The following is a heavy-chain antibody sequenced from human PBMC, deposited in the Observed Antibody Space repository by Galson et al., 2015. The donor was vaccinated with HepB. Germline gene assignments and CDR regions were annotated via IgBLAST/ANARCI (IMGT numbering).Heavy chain of an antibody. J-gene: IGHJ4*02. CDR2: ISYSGST. V-gene: IGHV4-59*01. CDR3: VRHYRCEGGNCNLSYFDY. CDR1: GDSISSYS. D-gene: IGHD4-23*01. Sequence: LSLTCTVSGDSISSYSWSWIRQPPGKGLEWLGNISYSGSTNNNPSIRSRVAISVDASQNQFSLKLTSVAAADTAVSYCVRHYRCEGGNCNLSYFDYWGQGTLVTVSS.